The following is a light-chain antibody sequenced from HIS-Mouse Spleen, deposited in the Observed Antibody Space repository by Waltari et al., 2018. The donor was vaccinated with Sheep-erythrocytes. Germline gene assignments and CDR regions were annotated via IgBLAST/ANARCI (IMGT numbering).Light chain of an antibody. J-gene: IGLJ1*01. Sequence: SPGQSVTISCTGTISDVGGYNYVSWYQQHPGKAPKLMIYDVSKRPSGVPDRFSGSKSGNTASLTSSGLQAEDEAYYYCCSYAGSYNHVFATGTKVTVL. CDR1: ISDVGGYNY. V-gene: IGLV2-11*01. CDR3: CSYAGSYNHV. CDR2: DVS.